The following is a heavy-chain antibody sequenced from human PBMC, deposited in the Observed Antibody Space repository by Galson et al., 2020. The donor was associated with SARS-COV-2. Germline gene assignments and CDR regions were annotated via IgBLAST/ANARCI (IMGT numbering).Heavy chain of an antibody. D-gene: IGHD3-22*01. CDR3: ARGLGVHYYDSSGYYPNPYYFDY. V-gene: IGHV1-18*01. J-gene: IGHJ4*02. CDR1: GYTFTSYG. CDR2: ISAYNGNT. Sequence: ASVKVSCKASGYTFTSYGISWVRQAPGQGLEWMGGISAYNGNTNYAQKFQGRVTMTTDTSTSTAYMELRSLRSDDTAVYYCARGLGVHYYDSSGYYPNPYYFDYWGQGTLVTVSS.